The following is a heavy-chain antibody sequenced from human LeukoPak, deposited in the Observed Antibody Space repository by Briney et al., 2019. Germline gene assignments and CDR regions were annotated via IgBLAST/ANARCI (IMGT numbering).Heavy chain of an antibody. CDR2: TYYSGKT. CDR1: NGSVNTFF. CDR3: ARGCRGGACFSPRNAFDI. V-gene: IGHV4-59*02. J-gene: IGHJ3*02. D-gene: IGHD2-21*02. Sequence: PSETLSLTCTVCNGSVNTFFWTWVRQPPGKGLEWIAYTYYSGKTTYNPSLKNRVTISIDSSKNEFSLKLSFVTTADTAVYFCARGCRGGACFSPRNAFDIWSQGTLVTVSS.